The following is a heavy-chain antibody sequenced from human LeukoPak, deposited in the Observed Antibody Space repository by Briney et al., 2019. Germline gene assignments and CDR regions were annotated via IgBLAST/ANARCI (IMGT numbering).Heavy chain of an antibody. V-gene: IGHV3-23*01. Sequence: GGTLRLSCAASGFTFNSYAMSWVRQAPGKGLEWVSDITGNGASTYYVDSVKGRFTISRDNSKNTLYLQMNSLRAEDTAVYYCVGSWTPRGYWGQGTLVTVSS. CDR3: VGSWTPRGY. CDR2: ITGNGAST. D-gene: IGHD6-13*01. J-gene: IGHJ4*02. CDR1: GFTFNSYA.